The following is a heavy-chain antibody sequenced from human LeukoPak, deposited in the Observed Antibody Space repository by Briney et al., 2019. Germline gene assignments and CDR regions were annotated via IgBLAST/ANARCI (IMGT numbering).Heavy chain of an antibody. CDR3: AKRGPWAFDY. V-gene: IGHV3-23*01. D-gene: IGHD3-16*01. CDR2: ISGSGGST. Sequence: LSGGSLRLSCAASGFTFSSDAMSWVRQAPGKGREWVSAISGSGGSTYYADSVKGRFTISRDNSKNTLYLQMNSLRAEDTAVYYCAKRGPWAFDYWGQGTLVTVSS. CDR1: GFTFSSDA. J-gene: IGHJ4*02.